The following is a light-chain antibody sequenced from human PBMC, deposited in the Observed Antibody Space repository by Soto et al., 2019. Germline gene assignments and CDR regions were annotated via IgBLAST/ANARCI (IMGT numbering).Light chain of an antibody. CDR3: QQYGSPPRT. Sequence: EIVLTQSPGTLSLSPGERATLSCRASQSVTSSCLAWYQQKPGQAPRLLIYGASSRATGIPDSFSGSGSGTDFTLTISRLEPEDFAVYSFQQYGSPPRTFGQGTKVEIK. J-gene: IGKJ1*01. CDR1: QSVTSSC. V-gene: IGKV3-20*01. CDR2: GAS.